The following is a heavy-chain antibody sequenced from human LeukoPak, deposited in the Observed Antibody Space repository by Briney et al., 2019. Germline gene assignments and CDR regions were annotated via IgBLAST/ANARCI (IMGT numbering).Heavy chain of an antibody. Sequence: GGSLSLSCAASGFTFSNFEMHWVRPAPGQGLEWISYISNSGSLIYYADSVEGRFTMSRDNAAKSLFLQMNGLRAEDTAIYYCARDTMGWNYYGLDVWGQGTTVTVSS. CDR2: ISNSGSLI. CDR3: ARDTMGWNYYGLDV. J-gene: IGHJ6*02. V-gene: IGHV3-48*03. D-gene: IGHD3-10*01. CDR1: GFTFSNFE.